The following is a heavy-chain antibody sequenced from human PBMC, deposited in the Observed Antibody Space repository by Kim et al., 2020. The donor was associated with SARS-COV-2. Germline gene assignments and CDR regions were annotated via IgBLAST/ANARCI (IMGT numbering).Heavy chain of an antibody. Sequence: GGSLRLSCAASGFTFSTYWMNWVRQAPGKGLVWVSRIKTGGSEIKYASSVSRLFTACRNNAKNMLFLQMNSMRAETTAVYYCVSETAPAGDYYLDAWGKG. J-gene: IGHJ6*03. CDR3: VSETAPAGDYYLDA. CDR2: IKTGGSEI. V-gene: IGHV3-74*01. CDR1: GFTFSTYW.